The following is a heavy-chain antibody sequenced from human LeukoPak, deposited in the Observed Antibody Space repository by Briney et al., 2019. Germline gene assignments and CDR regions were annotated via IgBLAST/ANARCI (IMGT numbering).Heavy chain of an antibody. V-gene: IGHV3-30*02. J-gene: IGHJ4*02. CDR3: AKDPVRRGYSYGNFDY. D-gene: IGHD5-18*01. CDR1: GFTFNNYG. CDR2: IRYDGSNK. Sequence: GGSLRLSCAASGFTFNNYGMHWVRQAPGQGLEWVAFIRYDGSNKYYADSVKGRFTISRDYSKNTLYLQMNSLRPEDTAVYYCAKDPVRRGYSYGNFDYWGQGTLVTVSS.